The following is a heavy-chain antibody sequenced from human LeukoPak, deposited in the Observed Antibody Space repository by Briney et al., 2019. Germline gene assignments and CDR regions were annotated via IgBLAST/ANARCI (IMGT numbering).Heavy chain of an antibody. CDR3: AKESDYPPRYFDY. CDR1: GFTFSTYS. D-gene: IGHD1-26*01. J-gene: IGHJ4*02. CDR2: ISSSSSYT. V-gene: IGHV3-21*04. Sequence: GSLRLSCAASGFTFSTYSMNWVRQAPGKGLEWVSSISSSSSYTYYADSVKGRFTISRDNSKNTLYLQMNSLRAEDTAVYYCAKESDYPPRYFDYWGQGTLVTVSS.